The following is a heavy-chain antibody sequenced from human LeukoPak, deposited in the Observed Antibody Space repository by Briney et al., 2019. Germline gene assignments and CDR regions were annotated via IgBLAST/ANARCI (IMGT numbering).Heavy chain of an antibody. CDR3: ARSPDILTGENFDY. D-gene: IGHD3-9*01. Sequence: EASVKVSCKASGYIFTSYGISWVRQAPRQGLEWMGWISVYNGNTNYVQKFQDRVTMTTDTSTSTAYMELRSLRSDDTAVYYCARSPDILTGENFDYWGQGTLVTVSS. CDR2: ISVYNGNT. CDR1: GYIFTSYG. J-gene: IGHJ4*02. V-gene: IGHV1-18*01.